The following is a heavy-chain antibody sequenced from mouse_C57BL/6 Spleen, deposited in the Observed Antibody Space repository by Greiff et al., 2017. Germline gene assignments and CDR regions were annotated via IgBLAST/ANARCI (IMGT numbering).Heavy chain of an antibody. D-gene: IGHD4-1*01. CDR1: GYTFTSYW. CDR3: ARGTAWFAY. CDR2: IDPSDSYT. V-gene: IGHV1-69*01. J-gene: IGHJ3*01. Sequence: QVQLQQPGAELVMPGASVKLSCKASGYTFTSYWMHWVKQRPGQGLEWIGEIDPSDSYTNYNQKFKGKSTLTVDKSSSTAYIQLSSLTSEDSAVYYCARGTAWFAYWGQGTLVTVSA.